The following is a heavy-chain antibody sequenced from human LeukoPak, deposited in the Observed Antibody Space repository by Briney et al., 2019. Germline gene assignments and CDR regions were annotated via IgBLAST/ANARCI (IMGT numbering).Heavy chain of an antibody. Sequence: ASVKVSCKASGYTFTGYYMHWVRQAPGQGLEWMGWINPNSGGTNYAQKFQGRVTMTRDTSISTAYMELSRLRSDDTAVYYCARDMVRGVSGNWFDPWGQGTLVTVSS. J-gene: IGHJ5*02. CDR2: INPNSGGT. V-gene: IGHV1-2*02. D-gene: IGHD3-10*01. CDR1: GYTFTGYY. CDR3: ARDMVRGVSGNWFDP.